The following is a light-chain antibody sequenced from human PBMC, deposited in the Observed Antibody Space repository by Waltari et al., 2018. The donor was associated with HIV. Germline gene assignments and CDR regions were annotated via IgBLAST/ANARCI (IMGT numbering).Light chain of an antibody. J-gene: IGKJ1*01. CDR2: VAS. CDR3: QQYNNWPQT. Sequence: VMTQSPATLSVSPGERATLSCRASQSVSSNLAWYRQKPGQAPRLLIYVASTRATGIPARFSGSGSGTEFTLTISSLQSEDFTIYYCQQYNNWPQTFGQGTKVEIK. CDR1: QSVSSN. V-gene: IGKV3-15*01.